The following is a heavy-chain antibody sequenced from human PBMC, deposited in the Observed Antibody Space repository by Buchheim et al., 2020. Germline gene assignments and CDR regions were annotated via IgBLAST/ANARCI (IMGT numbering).Heavy chain of an antibody. V-gene: IGHV3-30*18. CDR1: GFTFSSYC. CDR3: AKDHAGLGLDY. Sequence: QVQLVESGGGVVQPGRSPRLSCAASGFTFSSYCMHWVRQAPGKGLEWVAVIAYDGSTKYYADSVKGRFTISRDNSKNTLYLQMSSLRAEDTAVYYCAKDHAGLGLDYWGQGTL. CDR2: IAYDGSTK. D-gene: IGHD6-19*01. J-gene: IGHJ4*02.